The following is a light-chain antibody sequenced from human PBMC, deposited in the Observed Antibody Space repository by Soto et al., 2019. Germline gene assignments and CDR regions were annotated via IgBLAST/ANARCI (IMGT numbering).Light chain of an antibody. CDR3: QTWGTPWV. V-gene: IGLV4-69*01. CDR1: SGHSSKA. CDR2: VNSDGSH. J-gene: IGLJ3*02. Sequence: QLVLTQSPSASASLGASVRLTCTLNSGHSSKAIAWHQQQPEKGPRYLMKVNSDGSHDKGDGIPDRFSGSSSGSEHYLIVSNLQSEDEADYFCQTWGTPWVFGGGTKVTVL.